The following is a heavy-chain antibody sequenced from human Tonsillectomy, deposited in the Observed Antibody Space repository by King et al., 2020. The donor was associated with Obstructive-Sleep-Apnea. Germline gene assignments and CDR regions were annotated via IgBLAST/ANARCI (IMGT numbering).Heavy chain of an antibody. CDR2: INRDGSST. CDR3: ARAIAVAGSVVGALDI. D-gene: IGHD6-19*01. J-gene: IGHJ3*02. V-gene: IGHV3-74*01. Sequence: VQLVESGGGLVQPGGSLRVSCVASGPTRSSSWMHWVRQAPGKGLGWVSGINRDGSSTSYEGSVNGRFTISRDNAKNTLYLQMNSLRVEDTAVYYCARAIAVAGSVVGALDIWGQGTMVTVSS. CDR1: GPTRSSSW.